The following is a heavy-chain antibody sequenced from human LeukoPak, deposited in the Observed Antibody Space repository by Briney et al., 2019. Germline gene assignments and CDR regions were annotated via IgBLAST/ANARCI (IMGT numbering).Heavy chain of an antibody. CDR2: MYHSGSI. V-gene: IGHV4-59*01. CDR3: ARAVRKNYYHYYMDV. CDR1: GGSITSDY. J-gene: IGHJ6*03. Sequence: PSETLSLTCSVSGGSITSDYWNWIRQRPGKGREWVGYMYHSGSINYNPSLKSRITMSVATSKNHFSLKLTSVTAADTAVYYCARAVRKNYYHYYMDVWGKGTTVTVSS.